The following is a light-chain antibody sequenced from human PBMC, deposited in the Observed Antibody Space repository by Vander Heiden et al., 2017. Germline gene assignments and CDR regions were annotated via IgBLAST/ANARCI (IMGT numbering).Light chain of an antibody. V-gene: IGKV1-27*01. CDR1: QGISNY. CDR3: QKYNRAPP. J-gene: IGKJ4*01. Sequence: MTQSPSSLSASVGDRVTITCRASQGISNYLAWYQQKPGKVPKLLIYAASTLQSGVPSRFSGSGSGTDFTLTISSLQPEDVATYYCQKYNRAPPFGGGTKVEIK. CDR2: AAS.